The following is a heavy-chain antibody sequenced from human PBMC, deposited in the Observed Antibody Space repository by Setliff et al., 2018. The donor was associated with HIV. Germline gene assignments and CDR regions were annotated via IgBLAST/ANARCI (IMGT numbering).Heavy chain of an antibody. D-gene: IGHD1-1*01. CDR3: VRTYNDLENYYHHYYYMDV. J-gene: IGHJ6*03. Sequence: SETLSLTCNVSGGSMSSDYWSWIRQPPGKGLEWIGYIYYSGSTNYNPSLKSRATISVGTSKNQFSLKLRSLTAADTAVYYCVRTYNDLENYYHHYYYMDVWGKGTTVTVSS. CDR1: GGSMSSDY. V-gene: IGHV4-59*08. CDR2: IYYSGST.